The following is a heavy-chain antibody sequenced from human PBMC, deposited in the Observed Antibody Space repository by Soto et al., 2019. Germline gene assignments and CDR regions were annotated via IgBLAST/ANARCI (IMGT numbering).Heavy chain of an antibody. D-gene: IGHD3-22*01. J-gene: IGHJ4*02. V-gene: IGHV1-18*01. CDR2: ISAYNGNT. Sequence: ASVKVSCKASGYTFTSYGISWVLQAPGQGLEWMGWISAYNGNTNYAQKLQGRVTMTTDTSTSTAYMELRSLRSDDTAVYYCARDRDYYDSSGYFDYWGQGTLVTVSS. CDR3: ARDRDYYDSSGYFDY. CDR1: GYTFTSYG.